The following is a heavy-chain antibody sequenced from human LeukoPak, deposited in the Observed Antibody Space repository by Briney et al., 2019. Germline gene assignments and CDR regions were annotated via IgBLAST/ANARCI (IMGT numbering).Heavy chain of an antibody. CDR1: GFTFSDYY. J-gene: IGHJ3*02. V-gene: IGHV3-11*01. CDR2: ISSSGSTI. Sequence: GGSLRLSCAASGFTFSDYYMSWIRQAPGEGLEWVSYISSSGSTIYYADSVKGRFTISRDNAKNSLYLQMNSLRAEDTAVYYCARDSPMVGIDAFDIWGQGTMVTVSS. CDR3: ARDSPMVGIDAFDI. D-gene: IGHD1-26*01.